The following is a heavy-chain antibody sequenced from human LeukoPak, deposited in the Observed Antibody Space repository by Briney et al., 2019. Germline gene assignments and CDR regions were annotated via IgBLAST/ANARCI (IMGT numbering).Heavy chain of an antibody. CDR2: ISSSGSTI. D-gene: IGHD2-15*01. Sequence: GGSLRLSCAASGFTFSSYEMNWVRQAPGKGLEWVSYISSSGSTIYYADSVKGRFTISRDNAKNSLYLQMNSLRAEDTAMYYCARDGLAAATLHWCFDLWGRGTLVTVSS. J-gene: IGHJ2*01. CDR3: ARDGLAAATLHWCFDL. CDR1: GFTFSSYE. V-gene: IGHV3-48*03.